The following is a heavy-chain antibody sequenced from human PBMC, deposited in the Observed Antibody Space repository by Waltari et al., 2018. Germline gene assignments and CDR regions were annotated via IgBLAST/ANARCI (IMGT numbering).Heavy chain of an antibody. D-gene: IGHD2-15*01. J-gene: IGHJ5*02. CDR1: GGTFSSYA. V-gene: IGHV1-69*08. CDR2: IIPIFGTA. Sequence: QVQLVQSGAEVKKPGSSVKVSCKASGGTFSSYAISWVRQAPGQGLEWMGRIIPIFGTANYAQKFQGRVTITADKSTSTAYIELSSLRSEDTVVYYCARAIFPGCSGGSCYPNWFDPWGQGTLVTVSS. CDR3: ARAIFPGCSGGSCYPNWFDP.